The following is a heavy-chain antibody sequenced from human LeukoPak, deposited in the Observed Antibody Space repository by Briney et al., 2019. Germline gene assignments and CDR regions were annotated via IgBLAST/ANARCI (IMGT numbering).Heavy chain of an antibody. CDR1: GGTFSSYA. D-gene: IGHD1-26*01. Sequence: SVKVSCKASGGTFSSYAISWVRQAPGQGLEWMGGIIPIFGTANYAQKFQGRVTITADESTSTAYMELSSLRSEDTAVYYCARVGPGIVGATTVLGDAFDIWGQGTMVTVSS. V-gene: IGHV1-69*13. CDR3: ARVGPGIVGATTVLGDAFDI. J-gene: IGHJ3*02. CDR2: IIPIFGTA.